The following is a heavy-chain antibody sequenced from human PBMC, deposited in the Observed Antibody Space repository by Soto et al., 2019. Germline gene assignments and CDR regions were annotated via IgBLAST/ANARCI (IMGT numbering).Heavy chain of an antibody. D-gene: IGHD3-9*01. Sequence: QVQLQESGPGLVKPSETLSLTCTVSGGSISGYFWTWIRQPPGKGLAWIGYISYSGSTNYNSSLKSRVTRSIDTAKNQLSLRLTSVTAADTAIYYCARDGATTGSVYLDYWGQGALVTVSS. J-gene: IGHJ4*02. V-gene: IGHV4-59*01. CDR1: GGSISGYF. CDR2: ISYSGST. CDR3: ARDGATTGSVYLDY.